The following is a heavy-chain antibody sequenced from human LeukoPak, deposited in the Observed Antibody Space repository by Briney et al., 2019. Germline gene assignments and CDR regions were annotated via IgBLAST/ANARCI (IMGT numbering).Heavy chain of an antibody. J-gene: IGHJ6*03. V-gene: IGHV3-48*01. CDR2: ISSSSNRI. D-gene: IGHD5-24*01. CDR3: AKEHTSFRYNYYYMDV. Sequence: GGSLRLSSAGSGFSFSSYSMNWVRQAPGKGLEWVPSISSSSNRINYADSVKSRFTISRDNAKNSLYLLMSSLRAEDTAVYYCAKEHTSFRYNYYYMDVWAKGPRSPSP. CDR1: GFSFSSYS.